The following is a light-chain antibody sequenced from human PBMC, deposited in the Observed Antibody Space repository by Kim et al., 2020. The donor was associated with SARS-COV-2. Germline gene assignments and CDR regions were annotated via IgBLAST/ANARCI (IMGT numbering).Light chain of an antibody. CDR3: HQYNKWPPIT. Sequence: EIVMTQSPATLSVSPGERATLSCRASQSVGSSLAWYQQKPGQTPRLLIYGASTRATGIPARFSGSASGTEFTLTIGSLESEDFAVYYCHQYNKWPPITFGQGTRLEIK. V-gene: IGKV3-15*01. J-gene: IGKJ5*01. CDR1: QSVGSS. CDR2: GAS.